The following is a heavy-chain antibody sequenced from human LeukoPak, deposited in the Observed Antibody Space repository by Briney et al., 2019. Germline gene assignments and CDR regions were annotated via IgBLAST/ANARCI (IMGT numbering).Heavy chain of an antibody. V-gene: IGHV4-59*01. D-gene: IGHD2-15*01. CDR1: GGSITSYY. CDR2: IYHSGTT. CDR3: AQKAPHSPKYSQH. Sequence: SETLSLTCTVSGGSITSYYWTWIRQPPGKGLEWIGYIYHSGTTNYNPSLKSRVSISVDTSKNQFSLKLSSVTAADTAVYYCAQKAPHSPKYSQHWGQGTLVTVSS. J-gene: IGHJ1*01.